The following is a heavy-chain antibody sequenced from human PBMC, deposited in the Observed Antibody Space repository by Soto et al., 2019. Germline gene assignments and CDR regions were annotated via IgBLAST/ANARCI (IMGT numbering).Heavy chain of an antibody. D-gene: IGHD2-2*01. V-gene: IGHV3-11*06. Sequence: QVQLVESGGGLVKPGGSLRLSCAASGFTFSDYYMSWIRQSPGKGLEWVSYISSSSSYTNYADSVKGRFTISRDNAKNSLYLQMSSLRAEDTAVYYCARDLKVVAAAHYYYYGMDVWGQGTTVTVSS. CDR3: ARDLKVVAAAHYYYYGMDV. J-gene: IGHJ6*02. CDR1: GFTFSDYY. CDR2: ISSSSSYT.